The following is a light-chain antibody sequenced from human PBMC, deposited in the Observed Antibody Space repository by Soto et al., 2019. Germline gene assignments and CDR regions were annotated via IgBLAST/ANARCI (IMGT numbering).Light chain of an antibody. J-gene: IGKJ1*01. CDR3: QQYNSYSWT. CDR2: DAS. V-gene: IGKV1-5*01. Sequence: DIQMTQSPSTPSASVGDRVTITCRASQSINNWLAWYQQRPGKAPKLLIYDASSLQSGVPSRFSGSGSGTEFTLTISSLQPDDFATFYCQQYNSYSWTFGQGTKVEIK. CDR1: QSINNW.